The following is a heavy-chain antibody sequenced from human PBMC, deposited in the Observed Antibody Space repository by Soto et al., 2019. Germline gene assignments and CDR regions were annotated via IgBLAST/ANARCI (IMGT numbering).Heavy chain of an antibody. D-gene: IGHD3-3*01. Sequence: GGSLRLSCAASGLTFSSYAISWVRQAPGKGLEWVSAISGSGGSTYYADSVKGRFTISRDNSKNTLYRQMNSLRAEDTAVYYCAKDPDFWSRNAAYGMDVCGQATTVTVSS. CDR2: ISGSGGST. V-gene: IGHV3-23*01. J-gene: IGHJ6*02. CDR1: GLTFSSYA. CDR3: AKDPDFWSRNAAYGMDV.